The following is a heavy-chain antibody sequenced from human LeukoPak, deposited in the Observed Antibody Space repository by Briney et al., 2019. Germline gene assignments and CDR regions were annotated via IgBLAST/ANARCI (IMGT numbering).Heavy chain of an antibody. CDR2: INHSGST. CDR3: ARDYDSSGYSHGY. V-gene: IGHV4-34*01. Sequence: SETLSLTCAVYGGSFSGYYWSWIRQSPGEGLEWIGEINHSGSTNYNPSLKSRVTISVDTSKNQFSLKLSSVTAADTAVYYCARDYDSSGYSHGYWGQGTLFTVSP. J-gene: IGHJ4*02. D-gene: IGHD3-22*01. CDR1: GGSFSGYY.